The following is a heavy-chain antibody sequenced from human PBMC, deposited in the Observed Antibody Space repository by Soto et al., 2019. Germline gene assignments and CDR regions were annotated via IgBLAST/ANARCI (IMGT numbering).Heavy chain of an antibody. CDR2: ISNDGIKK. CDR3: GKSPQWVAKGGMDV. Sequence: QVQLVESGGGVVQPGGSLRLSCAASGFTFSSYGVHWVRQAPGKGLEWVAVISNDGIKKNYGESAKGRFTISRDNSKNTLDLQMNSLRTEDTAWYYCGKSPQWVAKGGMDVWGQGTTVTVSS. D-gene: IGHD1-26*01. J-gene: IGHJ6*02. CDR1: GFTFSSYG. V-gene: IGHV3-30*18.